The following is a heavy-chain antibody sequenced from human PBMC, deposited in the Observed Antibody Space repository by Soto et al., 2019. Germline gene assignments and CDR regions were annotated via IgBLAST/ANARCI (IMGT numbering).Heavy chain of an antibody. CDR1: GGSISSGGYS. J-gene: IGHJ2*01. CDR2: IFPSGST. CDR3: AREGGRRSPGWYFDL. Sequence: QLQLQESGSGLVKPSQTLSLTCAVSGGSISSGGYSWSWIRQPPGKGLEWIGYIFPSGSTYYNPSLISRVTISVDTSKNESPLKVNSVTAADTAVYFCAREGGRRSPGWYFDLWGRGTLVTVSS. D-gene: IGHD1-26*01. V-gene: IGHV4-30-2*01.